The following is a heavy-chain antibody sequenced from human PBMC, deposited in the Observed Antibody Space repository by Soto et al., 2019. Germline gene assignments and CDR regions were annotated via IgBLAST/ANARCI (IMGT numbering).Heavy chain of an antibody. CDR1: GYTFTAYY. V-gene: IGHV1-2*02. J-gene: IGHJ4*02. CDR2: INPNGGGT. Sequence: QVQLVQSGAEMKKPGASVKVSCESSGYTFTAYYIHWVRQAPGHGLEWMGWINPNGGGTKYAQKFQGRVTMTRDTSINTGYMELTRLTSDDTAVYYCARAVHTMVQGVRFRVDQWGQGALVTISS. D-gene: IGHD3-10*01. CDR3: ARAVHTMVQGVRFRVDQ.